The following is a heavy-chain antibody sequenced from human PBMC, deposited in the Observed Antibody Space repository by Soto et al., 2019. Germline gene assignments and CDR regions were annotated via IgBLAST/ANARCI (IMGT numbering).Heavy chain of an antibody. Sequence: QVQLVESGGGVVQPGRSLRLSCAASGFIFSTYAMHWVRQAPGKGLEWVALISYDGGNEYYADSVNGRCTISRDDSENTLYLQMIGLRAEDTAVYYCTRDSGIVLVPVTSMDVWGQGTTVTVSS. CDR3: TRDSGIVLVPVTSMDV. CDR1: GFIFSTYA. CDR2: ISYDGGNE. D-gene: IGHD2-2*01. V-gene: IGHV3-30-3*01. J-gene: IGHJ6*02.